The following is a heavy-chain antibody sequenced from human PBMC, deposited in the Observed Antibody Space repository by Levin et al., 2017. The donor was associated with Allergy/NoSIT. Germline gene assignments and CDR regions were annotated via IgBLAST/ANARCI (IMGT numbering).Heavy chain of an antibody. CDR1: GYTFTSHG. Sequence: GGSLRLSCVASGYTFTSHGMHWVRQAPGKGLEWVAVIWADGSRQDYIDSVRGRFIVSKDNSKNTVYLQMNSLRAEDTATYYCAKEYVSGPSDHWGQGTLVTVSS. CDR2: IWADGSRQ. V-gene: IGHV3-33*06. J-gene: IGHJ4*02. D-gene: IGHD3-3*01. CDR3: AKEYVSGPSDH.